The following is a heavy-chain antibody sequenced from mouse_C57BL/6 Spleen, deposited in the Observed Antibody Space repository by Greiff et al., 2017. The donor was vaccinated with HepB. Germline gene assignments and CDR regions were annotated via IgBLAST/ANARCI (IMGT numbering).Heavy chain of an antibody. CDR3: ASQEFSTTVVGYFDV. Sequence: DVKLVESGGDLVKPGGSLKLSCAASGFTFSSYGMSWVRQTPDKRLEWVATISSGGSYTYYPDSVKGRFTISRDNAKNTLYLQMSSLKSEDTAMYYCASQEFSTTVVGYFDVWGTGTTVTVSS. D-gene: IGHD1-1*01. CDR2: ISSGGSYT. J-gene: IGHJ1*03. CDR1: GFTFSSYG. V-gene: IGHV5-6*02.